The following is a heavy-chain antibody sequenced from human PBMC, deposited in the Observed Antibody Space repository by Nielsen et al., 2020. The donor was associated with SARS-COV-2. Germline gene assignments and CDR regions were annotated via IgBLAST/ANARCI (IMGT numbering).Heavy chain of an antibody. D-gene: IGHD3-16*01. J-gene: IGHJ6*02. CDR1: GFTFSRYA. CDR3: ARDLQGLQSAGYGMDV. Sequence: GESLKISCAASGFTFSRYAMSWVRQAPGKGLEWVSVINHSGESTRYADSVKGRFTISRDNSKNTLYLQMNSLRAEDTAVYYCARDLQGLQSAGYGMDVWGQGTTVTVSS. CDR2: INHSGEST. V-gene: IGHV3-23*01.